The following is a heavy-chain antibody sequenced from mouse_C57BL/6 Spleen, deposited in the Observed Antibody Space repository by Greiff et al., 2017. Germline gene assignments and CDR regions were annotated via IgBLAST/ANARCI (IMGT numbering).Heavy chain of an antibody. CDR2: INPNNGGT. D-gene: IGHD2-1*01. V-gene: IGHV1-22*01. Sequence: EVQLQQSGPELVKPGASVKMSCKASGYTFTDYNMHWVKQSHGKSLEWIGYINPNNGGTSYNQKFKGKATLTVNKSSSTAYMGLRSLTSEDSAVYYCARHDGNSWYFEVWGTGTTVTVAS. J-gene: IGHJ1*03. CDR1: GYTFTDYN. CDR3: ARHDGNSWYFEV.